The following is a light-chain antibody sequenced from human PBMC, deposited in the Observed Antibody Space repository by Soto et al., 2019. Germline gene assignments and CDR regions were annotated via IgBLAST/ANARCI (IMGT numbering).Light chain of an antibody. J-gene: IGKJ1*01. CDR1: QSVSSSY. CDR3: QQYGSSPRT. V-gene: IGKV3-20*01. CDR2: GAS. Sequence: EIVLTQSPGTLSLSPGERATLSCRASQSVSSSYLSWYQQKPGQAPRLLIYGASSRATGIPERFSGSGSATDFTLTISRLEPEDFAVYYCQQYGSSPRTFGQGTRVEIK.